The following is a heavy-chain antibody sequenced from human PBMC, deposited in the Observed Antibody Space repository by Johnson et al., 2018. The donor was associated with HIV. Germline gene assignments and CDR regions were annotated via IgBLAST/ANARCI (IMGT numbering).Heavy chain of an antibody. CDR2: TRYDGDNE. Sequence: QVQLVESGGGLVQPGGSLRLSCAASGFTFSSYGMHWVRQAPGKGLEWVAFTRYDGDNEYYGDSVKGRFTISRDNAKNSLYLQMSSLRAEDMAVYYCAREGRGSSSGAFDIWGQGTMVTVSS. CDR1: GFTFSSYG. V-gene: IGHV3-30*02. CDR3: AREGRGSSSGAFDI. J-gene: IGHJ3*02. D-gene: IGHD6-6*01.